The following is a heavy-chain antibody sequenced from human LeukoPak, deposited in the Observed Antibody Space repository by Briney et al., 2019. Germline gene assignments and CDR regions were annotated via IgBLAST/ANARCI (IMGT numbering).Heavy chain of an antibody. D-gene: IGHD3-10*01. Sequence: GRSLRLSCAASGFTFSSYAMHWVRQAPGKGLEWVAVISYDGSNKYYADSVKGRFTISRDNSKNTLYLQMNSLRAEDTAVYYCAKVGSGRLGELSDWGQGTLVTVSS. CDR3: AKVGSGRLGELSD. CDR2: ISYDGSNK. J-gene: IGHJ4*02. CDR1: GFTFSSYA. V-gene: IGHV3-30-3*01.